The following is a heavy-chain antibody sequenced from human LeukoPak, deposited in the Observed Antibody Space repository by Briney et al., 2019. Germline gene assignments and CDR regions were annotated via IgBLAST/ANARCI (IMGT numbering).Heavy chain of an antibody. CDR2: IYTSGSA. CDR3: ARGGNLPFDY. D-gene: IGHD4-23*01. J-gene: IGHJ4*02. Sequence: TSETLSLTCTVSGGSISSGSYYWSWIRQPAGKGLEWIGRIYTSGSANYNPSLKSRVTMSVDTSKNQLSLKLSSVTAAGTAVYYCARGGNLPFDYWGQGTLVTVSS. V-gene: IGHV4-61*02. CDR1: GGSISSGSYY.